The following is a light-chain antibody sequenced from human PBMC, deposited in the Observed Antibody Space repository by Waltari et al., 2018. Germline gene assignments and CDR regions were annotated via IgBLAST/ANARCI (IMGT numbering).Light chain of an antibody. CDR3: QVWDNNNDHRVV. V-gene: IGLV3-21*02. J-gene: IGLJ3*02. CDR1: NIGSKS. CDR2: DNS. Sequence: VLTQPPSVSVATGQTARLSCHEDNIGSKSFHWYQQKSGQAPVLVASDNSDRPTGIPGRFSGSISGNTGTLTISGVEAGDEADYYCQVWDNNNDHRVVFGGGTKLTVL.